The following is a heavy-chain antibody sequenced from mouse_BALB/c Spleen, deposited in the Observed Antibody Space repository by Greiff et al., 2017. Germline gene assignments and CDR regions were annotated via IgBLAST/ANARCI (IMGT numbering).Heavy chain of an antibody. Sequence: QVQLQQSAAELARPGASVKMSCKASGYTFTSYTMHWVKQRPGQGLEWIGYINPSSGYTEYNQKFKDKATLTADKSSSTAYMQLSSLTSEDSAVYYCARSDGNSFAYWGQGTLVTVSA. CDR3: ARSDGNSFAY. CDR1: GYTFTSYT. D-gene: IGHD2-1*01. V-gene: IGHV1-4*02. J-gene: IGHJ3*01. CDR2: INPSSGYT.